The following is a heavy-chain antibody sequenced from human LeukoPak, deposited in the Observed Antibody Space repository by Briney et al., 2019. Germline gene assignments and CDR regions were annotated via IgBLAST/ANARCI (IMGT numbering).Heavy chain of an antibody. D-gene: IGHD3-22*01. CDR1: GYTFTSYG. Sequence: ASVKVSCKASGYTFTSYGISWVRQAPGQGLEWMGWISGCNGHTNYAQKLQGRVTMTTDTSTSTAYMDLRSLRSDDTAVYYCARDRHRRHYYDSSLHPPLDYWGQGTLVTVSS. V-gene: IGHV1-18*01. CDR3: ARDRHRRHYYDSSLHPPLDY. CDR2: ISGCNGHT. J-gene: IGHJ4*02.